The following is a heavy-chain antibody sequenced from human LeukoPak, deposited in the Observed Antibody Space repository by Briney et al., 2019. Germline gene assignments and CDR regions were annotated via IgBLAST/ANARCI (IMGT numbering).Heavy chain of an antibody. D-gene: IGHD6-19*01. Sequence: AGGSLRLSCAASGFTFSSYAMSWVRQAPGKGLEWVSAISGSGGSTYYADSVKGRFTISRDNSKNTLYLQMNSLRAEDTPVYYCAKDRYSSGWYDFDYWGQGTLVTVSS. CDR3: AKDRYSSGWYDFDY. J-gene: IGHJ4*02. V-gene: IGHV3-23*01. CDR2: ISGSGGST. CDR1: GFTFSSYA.